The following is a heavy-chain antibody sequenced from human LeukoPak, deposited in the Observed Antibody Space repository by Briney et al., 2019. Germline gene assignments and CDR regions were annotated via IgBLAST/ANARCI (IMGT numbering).Heavy chain of an antibody. CDR1: GGSISSYY. V-gene: IGHV4-59*01. J-gene: IGHJ6*02. D-gene: IGHD1-26*01. Sequence: SETLSLTCTVSGGSISSYYWSWIRQPPGKGLEWIGYICYSGSTNYNPSLKSRVTISVEISKNQFSLKLSSVTAADTAVYYCARDQRRAGATTAYYYGMDVWGQGTTVTPSS. CDR2: ICYSGST. CDR3: ARDQRRAGATTAYYYGMDV.